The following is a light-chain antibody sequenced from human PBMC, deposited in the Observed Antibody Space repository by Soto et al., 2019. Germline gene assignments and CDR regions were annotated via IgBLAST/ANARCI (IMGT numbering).Light chain of an antibody. J-gene: IGLJ1*01. V-gene: IGLV1-44*01. CDR2: TNS. Sequence: QSVLTQPPSASRTPEQRVTISCSGSSSSIGSNSVNWYQQLPRTAPKVLIYTNSQRPSGVPDRFSGSKSVTSASLAISGLQPEDEADYYCAAWDGSLNVYVFGTGTKLTVL. CDR1: SSSIGSNS. CDR3: AAWDGSLNVYV.